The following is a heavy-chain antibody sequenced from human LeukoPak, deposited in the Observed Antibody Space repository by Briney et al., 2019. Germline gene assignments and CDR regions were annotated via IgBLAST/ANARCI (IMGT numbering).Heavy chain of an antibody. V-gene: IGHV3-74*01. CDR1: GFTFSSHW. CDR2: INPDGSTT. J-gene: IGHJ4*02. CDR3: ARVSVGRYYFDN. Sequence: GGSLRLSCAASGFTFSSHWMHWVRQAPGKGLVWVSRINPDGSTTSYADSVKGRFTISRDSAKNTLYLQMNSLRAEDTAVYYCARVSVGRYYFDNWGQGTPVTVS. D-gene: IGHD3-3*02.